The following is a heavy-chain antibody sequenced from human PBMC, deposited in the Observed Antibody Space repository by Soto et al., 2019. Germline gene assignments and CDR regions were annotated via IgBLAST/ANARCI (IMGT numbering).Heavy chain of an antibody. D-gene: IGHD3-10*01. CDR1: GFTFSSYG. J-gene: IGHJ6*02. V-gene: IGHV3-30*18. CDR3: AKPDVIWFGDMRDQHGTDV. CDR2: ISYDGSNK. Sequence: GGSLRLSCAASGFTFSSYGMHWVRQAPGKGLEWVAVISYDGSNKYYADSVKGRFTISRDNSKNTLYLQMNSLRAEDTAVYYCAKPDVIWFGDMRDQHGTDVWGQGTTVTVSS.